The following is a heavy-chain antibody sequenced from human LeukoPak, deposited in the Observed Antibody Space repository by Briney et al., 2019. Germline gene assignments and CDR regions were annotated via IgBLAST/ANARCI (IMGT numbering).Heavy chain of an antibody. CDR2: IYYSGST. J-gene: IGHJ5*02. CDR1: GGSISSGGYY. CDR3: ARAPLYPNWFDP. D-gene: IGHD2-8*01. Sequence: SETLSLTCTVSGGSISSGGYYWSWIRQHPGKGLEWIGYIYYSGSTYYNPSLKSRVTISVDTSKNQFSLKLSSVTAADTAVYYCARAPLYPNWFDPWGQGTLVTVSS. V-gene: IGHV4-31*03.